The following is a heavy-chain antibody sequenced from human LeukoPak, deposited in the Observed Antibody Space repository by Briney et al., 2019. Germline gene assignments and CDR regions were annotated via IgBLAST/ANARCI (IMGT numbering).Heavy chain of an antibody. V-gene: IGHV4-4*02. Sequence: SGTLSLTCAVSGGSISSSNWWSWVRQPPGKGLEWIGEIYHSGSTNYNPSLKSRVTISVDKSKNQFSLKLSSVTAADTAVYYCARDNLSSGYYFDYWGQGTLVAVSS. D-gene: IGHD6-25*01. J-gene: IGHJ4*02. CDR3: ARDNLSSGYYFDY. CDR2: IYHSGST. CDR1: GGSISSSNW.